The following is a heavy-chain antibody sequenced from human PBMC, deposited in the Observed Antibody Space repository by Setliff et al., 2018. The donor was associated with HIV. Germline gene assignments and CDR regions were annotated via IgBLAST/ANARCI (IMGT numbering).Heavy chain of an antibody. J-gene: IGHJ4*02. CDR2: IRSSGDT. Sequence: SETLSLTCTVSGGSISSRSYYWGWIRQSPGKGLEWIASIRSSGDTYYNPSLQSRVIISVDTSNNQISLKLTSVTAADTAVYYCTIPASSLAPNWGRGTQVTVSS. CDR3: TIPASSLAPN. V-gene: IGHV4-39*01. CDR1: GGSISSRSYY.